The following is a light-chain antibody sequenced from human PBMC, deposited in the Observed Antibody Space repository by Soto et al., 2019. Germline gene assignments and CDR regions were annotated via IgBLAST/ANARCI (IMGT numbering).Light chain of an antibody. V-gene: IGKV4-1*01. CDR1: HSVLYSSNNKNY. CDR2: WAS. Sequence: AMTPSPDSLAVAMGPRATIGGKCIHSVLYSSNNKNYLAWYQQKPGQPPKLLIYWASTRESGVPDRFSGSGSGTDFTLTISSLQAEDVAVYYCQQDDSTPRTFGQGAKVDIK. CDR3: QQDDSTPRT. J-gene: IGKJ1*01.